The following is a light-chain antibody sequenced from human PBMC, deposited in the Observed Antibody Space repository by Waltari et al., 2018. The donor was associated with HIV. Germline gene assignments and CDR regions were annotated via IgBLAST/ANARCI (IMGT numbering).Light chain of an antibody. CDR3: SSYRRDSTQV. CDR2: EVS. V-gene: IGLV2-14*01. J-gene: IGLJ2*01. Sequence: QSALPPPAPVSGSPGQSILIPCTGTSSDVGSFNSLSWYQQYPGKAPNLVIFEVSKRPSGVSSRFSGSKSGNTASLTISGLQAEDEADYHCSSYRRDSTQVFGGGTKLTVL. CDR1: SSDVGSFNS.